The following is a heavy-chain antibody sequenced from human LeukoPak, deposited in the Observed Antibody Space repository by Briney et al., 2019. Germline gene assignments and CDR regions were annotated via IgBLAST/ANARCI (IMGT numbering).Heavy chain of an antibody. D-gene: IGHD7-27*01. Sequence: PSETLSLTCAVYGGSFSDYYWSWIRQPPGKGLEWIGYVYYSGSTEYNPSLRSRVTISLEMSKHQFSLNLTSVTAADTAVYYCASNTGTVFDYWGQGALVTVSS. CDR2: VYYSGST. CDR1: GGSFSDYY. J-gene: IGHJ4*02. CDR3: ASNTGTVFDY. V-gene: IGHV4-59*01.